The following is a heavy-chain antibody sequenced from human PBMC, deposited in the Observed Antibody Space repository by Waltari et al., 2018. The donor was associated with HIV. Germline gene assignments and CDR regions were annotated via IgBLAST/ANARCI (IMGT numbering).Heavy chain of an antibody. J-gene: IGHJ4*02. CDR1: GGSVRSGSYY. D-gene: IGHD6-19*01. V-gene: IGHV4-61*01. Sequence: QVQMQESGPGLVKPSETMYLTCTFPGGSVRSGSYYWSWFRQPPGKGLWWIRYIYYGWSTNHSPSLKSRVAISVDTSKNQFSLKLSSVTAAYTAVYYCAREGIDSRGWYWFLDYWGQGTLVTVSS. CDR3: AREGIDSRGWYWFLDY. CDR2: IYYGWST.